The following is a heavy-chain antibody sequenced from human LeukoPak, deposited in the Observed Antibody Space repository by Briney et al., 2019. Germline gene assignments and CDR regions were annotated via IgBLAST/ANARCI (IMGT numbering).Heavy chain of an antibody. CDR2: IHYSGST. Sequence: PSETLSLTCTVSGGSISSYYWSWIRQPQGKGLEWIGYIHYSGSTNYNPSLKGRVTISVDTSKNQFSLMLSSVTAADTAVYYCARHDYGATRDFWGQGTLVTVSS. CDR3: ARHDYGATRDF. V-gene: IGHV4-59*01. CDR1: GGSISSYY. D-gene: IGHD4-17*01. J-gene: IGHJ4*02.